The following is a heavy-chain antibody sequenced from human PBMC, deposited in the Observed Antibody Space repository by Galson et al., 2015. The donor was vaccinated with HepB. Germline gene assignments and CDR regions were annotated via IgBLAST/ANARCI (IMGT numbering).Heavy chain of an antibody. Sequence: QSGAEVKKPGESLKISCNGSGYSFSNYWIGWVRQMPGKGLEYMGIINPSDSTTRYSPSFQGQVTISIDKSINTAYLEWSSLKDSDTAMYYCARDKYCYSVSCFFDYWGQGTPVTVSS. J-gene: IGHJ4*02. CDR1: GYSFSNYW. D-gene: IGHD2/OR15-2a*01. CDR2: INPSDSTT. V-gene: IGHV5-51*01. CDR3: ARDKYCYSVSCFFDY.